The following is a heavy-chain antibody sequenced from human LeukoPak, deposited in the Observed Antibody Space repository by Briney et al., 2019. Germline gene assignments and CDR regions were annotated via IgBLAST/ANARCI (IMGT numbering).Heavy chain of an antibody. V-gene: IGHV3-33*06. CDR1: GFTFSNYG. CDR3: AKDHDF. Sequence: GGSLRLSCAASGFTFSNYGMHWVRQAPGKGLEWVAVIWHDGINKDYADSVKGRFTISRDNSKNTLYLQMNSLRDEDTAVYYCAKDHDFWGQGTLVTVSS. J-gene: IGHJ4*02. CDR2: IWHDGINK. D-gene: IGHD3-3*01.